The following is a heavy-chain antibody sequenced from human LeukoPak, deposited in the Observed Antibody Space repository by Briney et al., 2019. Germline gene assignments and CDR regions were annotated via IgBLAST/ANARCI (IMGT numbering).Heavy chain of an antibody. CDR1: GYTFTGHY. CDR3: ARVLTLRTGHFDY. Sequence: ASVKVSCKASGYTFTGHYVHWVRQAPGQGLEWMGWINPNSGGTNYAQKFQGRVTMTRDTSISTAYMELSRLRSDDTAVYYCARVLTLRTGHFDYWGQGTLVTVSS. CDR2: INPNSGGT. J-gene: IGHJ4*02. D-gene: IGHD1-1*01. V-gene: IGHV1-2*02.